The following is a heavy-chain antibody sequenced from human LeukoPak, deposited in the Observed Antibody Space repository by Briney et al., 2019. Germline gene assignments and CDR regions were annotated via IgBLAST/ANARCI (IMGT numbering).Heavy chain of an antibody. Sequence: GGSMTLSCAVCGFPFSSYAMHWVRQATGKGLEYVSAISSNGDITYYANSVKCRFTISRDNSQNSLYLQMGGLRAEDLAMYYCASPGAYYWGQGTLVTVSS. V-gene: IGHV3-64*01. CDR1: GFPFSSYA. J-gene: IGHJ4*02. CDR2: ISSNGDIT. CDR3: ASPGAYY.